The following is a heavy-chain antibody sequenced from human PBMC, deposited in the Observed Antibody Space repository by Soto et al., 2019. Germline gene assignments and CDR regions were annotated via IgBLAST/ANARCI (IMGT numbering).Heavy chain of an antibody. CDR1: GFTFDDYA. D-gene: IGHD6-13*01. J-gene: IGHJ1*01. Sequence: GGSLRLSCAASGFTFDDYAMHWVRQAPGKGLEWVSGISWNSGSIGYADSVKGRFTISRDNAKNSLYLQMKSLRAEDTALYYCAKDRASDSSSWYKYFQHWGQGTLVTVSS. CDR3: AKDRASDSSSWYKYFQH. CDR2: ISWNSGSI. V-gene: IGHV3-9*01.